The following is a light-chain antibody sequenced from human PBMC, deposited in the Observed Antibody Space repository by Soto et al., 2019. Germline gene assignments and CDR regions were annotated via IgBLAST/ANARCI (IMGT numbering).Light chain of an antibody. CDR2: AAS. CDR3: QQSSSSPPIT. CDR1: QNIDNH. J-gene: IGKJ5*01. V-gene: IGKV1-39*01. Sequence: DIQLTQSPSSLSASLGDSVSISCRASQNIDNHLNWYRQRSGEAPEVIIYAASALRDGVSSRVSGRGYGTESPRTIKNLLPEDFATYYCQQSSSSPPITFGQGTRLDI.